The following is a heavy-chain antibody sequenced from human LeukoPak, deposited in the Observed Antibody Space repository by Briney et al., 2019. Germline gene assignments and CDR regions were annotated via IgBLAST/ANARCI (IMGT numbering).Heavy chain of an antibody. J-gene: IGHJ4*02. D-gene: IGHD1-7*01. V-gene: IGHV3-74*01. Sequence: GGSLRLSCAASGFTFSEYWMHWFRQGPGEGLVWVSHIKSDGTLTTYTDSVEGQFTMSRDNAKNTVYLQMNYLRAEDSGVYYCARDLHWNSADFWGQGTLVTVSS. CDR2: IKSDGTLT. CDR1: GFTFSEYW. CDR3: ARDLHWNSADF.